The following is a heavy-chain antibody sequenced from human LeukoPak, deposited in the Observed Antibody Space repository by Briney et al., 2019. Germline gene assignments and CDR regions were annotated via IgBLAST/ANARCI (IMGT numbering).Heavy chain of an antibody. Sequence: GGSLRLSCAASGFTVSSKYMSWVRQAPGKGLEWVSVIYSGGSTYYADSVRGRFTISRDNSKNPLYLQMNSLRAEDTAVYYCARDSRRILPSDWGQGTLVTVSS. D-gene: IGHD2-15*01. CDR2: IYSGGST. CDR3: ARDSRRILPSD. V-gene: IGHV3-66*01. CDR1: GFTVSSKY. J-gene: IGHJ4*02.